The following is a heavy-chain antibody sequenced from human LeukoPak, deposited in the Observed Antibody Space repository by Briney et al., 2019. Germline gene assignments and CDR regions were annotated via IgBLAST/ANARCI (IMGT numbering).Heavy chain of an antibody. CDR2: IYPGDSDT. D-gene: IGHD3-10*01. J-gene: IGHJ4*02. V-gene: IGHV5-51*01. CDR3: TRLHGLGSFFGY. Sequence: GESLNISCKGSGYRFTNYWIGWVRQMPGKGLELMGIIYPGDSDTRYRPSFQGQVTISADKSISTAYLQWSSLKASDTAMYYCTRLHGLGSFFGYWGQGTLLTVSS. CDR1: GYRFTNYW.